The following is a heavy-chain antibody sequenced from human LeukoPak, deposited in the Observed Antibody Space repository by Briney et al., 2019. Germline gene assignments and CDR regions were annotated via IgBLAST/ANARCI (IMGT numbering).Heavy chain of an antibody. Sequence: PSETLSLTCVVYGGSFSGYYWSWIRQPPGKGLEWIGEIDHSGSTNYNPSLKSRVTISVDTSKNQFSLKLSSVTAADTAVYYCAGVIREGYSYGNYYYYGMDVWGQGTTVTVSS. J-gene: IGHJ6*02. V-gene: IGHV4-34*01. D-gene: IGHD5-18*01. CDR2: IDHSGST. CDR3: AGVIREGYSYGNYYYYGMDV. CDR1: GGSFSGYY.